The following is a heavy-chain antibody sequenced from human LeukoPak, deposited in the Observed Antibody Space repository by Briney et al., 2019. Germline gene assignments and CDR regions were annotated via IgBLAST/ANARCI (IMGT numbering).Heavy chain of an antibody. Sequence: SETLSLTCTVSGGSINSGGYYWSWIRQHPGKGLEWIGYIYYSGSTYYNPSLKSRVTISVDTSKNQFSLKLSSVTAADTAVYYCARATNYYDSSGPPGAFDIWGQGTMVTVSS. J-gene: IGHJ3*02. CDR2: IYYSGST. V-gene: IGHV4-31*03. D-gene: IGHD3-22*01. CDR3: ARATNYYDSSGPPGAFDI. CDR1: GGSINSGGYY.